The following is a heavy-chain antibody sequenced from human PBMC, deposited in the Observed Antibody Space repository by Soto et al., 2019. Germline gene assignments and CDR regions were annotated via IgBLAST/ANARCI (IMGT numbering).Heavy chain of an antibody. Sequence: GGSLRLSCTDSGFSFNTYVMDWVRQAPGKGLEWVARILYDVSKEYYADPVKGRFTISRDNSKNTLYLQMDRLRVEDTAVYFCAKGLALRADHWGQGTQVTVSS. V-gene: IGHV3-30*18. CDR1: GFSFNTYV. CDR3: AKGLALRADH. J-gene: IGHJ4*02. CDR2: ILYDVSKE. D-gene: IGHD2-21*01.